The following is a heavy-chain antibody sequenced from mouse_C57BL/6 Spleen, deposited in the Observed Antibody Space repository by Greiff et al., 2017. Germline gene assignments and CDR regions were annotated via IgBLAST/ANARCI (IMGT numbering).Heavy chain of an antibody. V-gene: IGHV5-4*01. J-gene: IGHJ2*01. Sequence: DVKLVESGGGLVKPGGSLKLSCAASGFTFSSYAMSWVRQTPEKRLEWVATISDGGSYTYYPDNVKGRFTISRDNAKNNLYLQMSHLKSEDTAMYDCAREGLYYGSSDVYFDYWGQGTTLTVSS. CDR2: ISDGGSYT. D-gene: IGHD1-1*01. CDR3: AREGLYYGSSDVYFDY. CDR1: GFTFSSYA.